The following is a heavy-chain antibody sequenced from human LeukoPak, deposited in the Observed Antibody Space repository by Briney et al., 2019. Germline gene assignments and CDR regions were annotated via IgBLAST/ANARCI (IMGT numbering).Heavy chain of an antibody. CDR1: GGSISSGSYY. J-gene: IGHJ6*03. CDR3: ARGRRGYHNYYYYYMDV. D-gene: IGHD3-3*01. Sequence: PSETLSLTCTVSGGSISSGSYYWSWIRQPAGKGLEWIGRIYTSGSTNYNPSLKSRVTISVDTSKNQFSLKLSSVTAADTAVYYCARGRRGYHNYYYYYMDVWGKGTTVIVSS. CDR2: IYTSGST. V-gene: IGHV4-61*02.